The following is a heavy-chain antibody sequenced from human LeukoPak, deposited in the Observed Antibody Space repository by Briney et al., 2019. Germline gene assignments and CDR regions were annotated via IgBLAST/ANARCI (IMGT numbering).Heavy chain of an antibody. CDR1: GFTFSDSA. Sequence: SGGSLRLSCAASGFTFSDSAMNWVRQASGKGLEWVGHIRGKTNSYATAYAASVRGRFTISRDDSKNTAYLQMNSLKTEDTAVYYCTGGSGWYSPDYWGQGTLVTVPS. V-gene: IGHV3-73*01. CDR2: IRGKTNSYAT. CDR3: TGGSGWYSPDY. D-gene: IGHD6-19*01. J-gene: IGHJ4*02.